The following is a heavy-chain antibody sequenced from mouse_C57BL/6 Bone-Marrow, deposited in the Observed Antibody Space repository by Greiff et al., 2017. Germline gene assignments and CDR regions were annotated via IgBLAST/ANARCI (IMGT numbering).Heavy chain of an antibody. J-gene: IGHJ1*03. CDR2: INPDSSTI. V-gene: IGHV4-1*01. CDR1: GIDFSRYW. Sequence: EASGIDFSRYWMSWVRRAPGKGLEWIGEINPDSSTINYAPSLKDKFIISRDNAKNTLYLQMSKVRSEDTALYYCARPELRYWYFDVWGTGTTVTVSS. D-gene: IGHD1-1*01. CDR3: ARPELRYWYFDV.